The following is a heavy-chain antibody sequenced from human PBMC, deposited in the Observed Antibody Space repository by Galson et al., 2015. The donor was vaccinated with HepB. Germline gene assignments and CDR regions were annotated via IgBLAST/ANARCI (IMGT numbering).Heavy chain of an antibody. V-gene: IGHV4-34*01. CDR3: AGSITSCYTCWFDP. D-gene: IGHD2-2*02. Sequence: ETLSLTCAVYGGSFSGYYWSWIRQPPGKGLEWIGEINHSGSTNYNPSLKSRVTISVDTSKNRFSLKLSSVTAADTAVYYCAGSITSCYTCWFDPWGQETLVTVSS. J-gene: IGHJ5*02. CDR2: INHSGST. CDR1: GGSFSGYY.